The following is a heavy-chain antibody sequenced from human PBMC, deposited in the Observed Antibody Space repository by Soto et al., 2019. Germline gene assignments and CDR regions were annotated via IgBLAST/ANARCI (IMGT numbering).Heavy chain of an antibody. CDR1: GFSLSTSGVG. J-gene: IGHJ5*02. Sequence: QITLKESGPTLVKPTQTLTLTCTLSGFSLSTSGVGVGWIRQPPGKALEWLTLIYWDDDKRYSPSLKSRLTTTKNNSKNQLIPTMTNMDPVDTATYYCALRRGYCSGGSCYSIWFDPWGQGTLVTVSS. V-gene: IGHV2-5*02. CDR2: IYWDDDK. D-gene: IGHD2-15*01. CDR3: ALRRGYCSGGSCYSIWFDP.